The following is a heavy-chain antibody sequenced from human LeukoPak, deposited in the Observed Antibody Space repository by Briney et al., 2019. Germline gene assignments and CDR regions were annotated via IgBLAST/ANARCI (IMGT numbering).Heavy chain of an antibody. D-gene: IGHD3-22*01. Sequence: PGGSLRLSCAASGFTFSSYAMSWVRQAPGKGLEWVSSTSGSGGSTYYADSVKGRFTISRDNSKNMLYLQMNSLRAEDTAVYYCAKDRYGNYYDSSGYYSNFDYWGQGTLVTVSS. CDR2: TSGSGGST. CDR3: AKDRYGNYYDSSGYYSNFDY. J-gene: IGHJ4*02. CDR1: GFTFSSYA. V-gene: IGHV3-23*01.